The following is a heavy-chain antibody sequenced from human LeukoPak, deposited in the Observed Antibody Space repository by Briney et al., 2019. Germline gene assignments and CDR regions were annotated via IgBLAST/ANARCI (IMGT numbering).Heavy chain of an antibody. D-gene: IGHD3-22*01. J-gene: IGHJ3*02. CDR1: GFTFSSYA. CDR3: ARDYDRGAFDI. Sequence: GGSLRLSCAASGFTFSSYAMSWVRQAPGKGLEWVSAISGSGGSTYYADSVKGRFTISRDNSRNTLYLQMDSLRTDDTAVYYCARDYDRGAFDIWGQGTLVTVSS. V-gene: IGHV3-23*01. CDR2: ISGSGGST.